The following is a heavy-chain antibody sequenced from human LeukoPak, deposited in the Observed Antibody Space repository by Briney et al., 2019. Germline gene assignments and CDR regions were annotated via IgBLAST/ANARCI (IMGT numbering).Heavy chain of an antibody. D-gene: IGHD7-27*01. Sequence: SETLSLTCGVSGGAITNYYWNWIRQAPGKGLEWLGYIYYTGSTTYNPSVKSRITISLDTSKKQISLKLRSVTAADTAVYYCAGALGPDAFDIWGQGTMVTVSS. CDR3: AGALGPDAFDI. CDR2: IYYTGST. CDR1: GGAITNYY. J-gene: IGHJ3*02. V-gene: IGHV4-59*03.